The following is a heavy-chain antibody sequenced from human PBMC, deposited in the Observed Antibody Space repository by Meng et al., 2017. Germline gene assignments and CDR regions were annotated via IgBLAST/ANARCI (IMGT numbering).Heavy chain of an antibody. J-gene: IGHJ4*02. CDR2: IYHSGST. Sequence: GHLQRSGPGRVKPSGTLSLTWAVSGGSISSSNWWSWVRQPPGKGLEWIGEIYHSGSTNYNPSLKSRVTISVDKSKNQFSLKLSSVTAADTAVYYCARIGDWGSTRYFDYWGQGTLVTV. D-gene: IGHD7-27*01. CDR3: ARIGDWGSTRYFDY. CDR1: GGSISSSNW. V-gene: IGHV4-4*02.